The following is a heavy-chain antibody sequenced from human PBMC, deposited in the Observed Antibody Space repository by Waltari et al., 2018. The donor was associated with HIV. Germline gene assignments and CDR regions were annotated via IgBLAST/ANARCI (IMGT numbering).Heavy chain of an antibody. Sequence: LVESGGGSVKPGKSLKLSCAASGFSFSVYWMHWVRQSRGKGLFWVACINSDGSATNYAGSVQGRFSISRDNRNNVLYWYMNKLRVDDTAVYYCTKEGYAYDFWSGSNSYYGLDVWGQGTTVTVSS. CDR2: INSDGSAT. V-gene: IGHV3-74*02. CDR1: GFSFSVYW. CDR3: TKEGYAYDFWSGSNSYYGLDV. J-gene: IGHJ6*02. D-gene: IGHD3-3*01.